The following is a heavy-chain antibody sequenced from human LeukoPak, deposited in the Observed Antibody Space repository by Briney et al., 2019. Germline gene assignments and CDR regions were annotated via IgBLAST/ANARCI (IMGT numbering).Heavy chain of an antibody. J-gene: IGHJ4*02. V-gene: IGHV3-21*01. CDR1: GFTFSSYS. CDR3: ARERDVLRYFDWLSLFDN. CDR2: ISSSSSYI. Sequence: PGGSLRLSCAASGFTFSSYSMNWVRQAPGKGLEWVSSISSSSSYIYYADSVKGRFTISRDNAKNSLYLQMNSLRAEDTAVYYCARERDVLRYFDWLSLFDNCGQGTLVTVSS. D-gene: IGHD3-9*01.